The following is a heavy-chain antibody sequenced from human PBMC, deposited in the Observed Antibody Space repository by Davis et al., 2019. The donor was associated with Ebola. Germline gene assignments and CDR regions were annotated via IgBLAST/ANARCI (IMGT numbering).Heavy chain of an antibody. V-gene: IGHV5-51*01. CDR1: GYSFTSYW. Sequence: GESLKISCKGSGYSFTSYWIGWVRQMPGKGLEWMGIIYPGDSDTRYSPSFQGQVTISADKSISTAYLQWSSLKASDTAMYYCVRVYDTSGEYYVYYFDSWGQGTLVTVSS. D-gene: IGHD3-22*01. CDR3: VRVYDTSGEYYVYYFDS. CDR2: IYPGDSDT. J-gene: IGHJ4*02.